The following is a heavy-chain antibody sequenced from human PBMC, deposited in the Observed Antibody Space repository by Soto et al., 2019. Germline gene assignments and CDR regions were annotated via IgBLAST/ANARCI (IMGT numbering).Heavy chain of an antibody. V-gene: IGHV1-2*04. Sequence: ASVKVSCKASGYTFTGYYMHWVRQAPGQGLEWMGWINPNSGGTNYAQKFQGWVTMTRDTSVSTAYMELSRLRSDDTAVYYCARARIAVAVHFDYWGQGTLVTVSS. CDR2: INPNSGGT. D-gene: IGHD6-19*01. CDR1: GYTFTGYY. J-gene: IGHJ4*02. CDR3: ARARIAVAVHFDY.